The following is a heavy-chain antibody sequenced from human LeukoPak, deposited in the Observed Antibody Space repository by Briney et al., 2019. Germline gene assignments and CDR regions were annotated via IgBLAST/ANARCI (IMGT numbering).Heavy chain of an antibody. J-gene: IGHJ3*01. D-gene: IGHD6-19*01. CDR2: ISWDSGDM. CDR3: AKDMGQWLDAFDV. CDR1: GFTFDDYA. V-gene: IGHV3-9*01. Sequence: PGGSLRLSCAASGFTFDDYAMHWVRQAPGKGLEWVSGISWDSGDMDYADPVKGRFTVSRDNAKNSLYLQMHSLRTEDTALYCCAKDMGQWLDAFDVWGQGTMVTVSS.